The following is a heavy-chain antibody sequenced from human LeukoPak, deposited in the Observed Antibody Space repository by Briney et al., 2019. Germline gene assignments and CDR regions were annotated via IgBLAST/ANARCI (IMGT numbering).Heavy chain of an antibody. D-gene: IGHD2-2*01. V-gene: IGHV3-20*01. Sequence: GRSLRLSCAASGFTFDDYGMSWVRQAPGQGLEWVSGINWNGGSTGYADSVKGRFTTSRDNAKNSLYLQMNSLRAEDTALYHCASSCSSTSCYGRDVWGKGTTVTVSS. CDR2: INWNGGST. CDR3: ASSCSSTSCYGRDV. J-gene: IGHJ6*04. CDR1: GFTFDDYG.